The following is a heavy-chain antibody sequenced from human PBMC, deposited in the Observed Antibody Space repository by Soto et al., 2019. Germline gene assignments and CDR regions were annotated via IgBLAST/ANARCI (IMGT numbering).Heavy chain of an antibody. J-gene: IGHJ4*02. CDR3: ARDMLWDYYDSSGYKQEDY. V-gene: IGHV1-69*06. D-gene: IGHD3-22*01. CDR2: IIPIFGTA. Sequence: ASVKVSCKASGGTFSSYAISWVRQAPGQGLEWMGGIIPIFGTANNAQKFRGRVTITADKSTSTAYMELSSLRSEDTAVYYCARDMLWDYYDSSGYKQEDYWGQETLVTVSS. CDR1: GGTFSSYA.